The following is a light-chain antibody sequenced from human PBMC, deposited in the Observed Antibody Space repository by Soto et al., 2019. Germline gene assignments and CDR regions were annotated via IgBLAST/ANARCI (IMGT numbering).Light chain of an antibody. V-gene: IGKV4-1*01. J-gene: IGKJ4*01. CDR2: WAS. Sequence: DIVMTQSPDSLAVSLGERATINCKSSQSVLYSSNNKNYLAWYQQKPGQPPKLLIYWASTQESGVPARFSGSGSGTDFTLTISSLQAEDVAVYYCQQYYSTPLTFGGGTKGEIK. CDR1: QSVLYSSNNKNY. CDR3: QQYYSTPLT.